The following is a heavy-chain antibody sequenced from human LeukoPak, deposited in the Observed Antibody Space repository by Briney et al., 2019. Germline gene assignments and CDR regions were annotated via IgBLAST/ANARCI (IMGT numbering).Heavy chain of an antibody. D-gene: IGHD2-15*01. CDR3: AGGGERAPAGYCSGGSCYWPRGVAY. CDR1: GFTFSSYG. CDR2: ISGSGGST. J-gene: IGHJ4*02. Sequence: GGTLRLSCAASGFTFSSYGMSWVRQAPGKGLEWVSAISGSGGSTYYAGSVKGRFTISRDNSKNTLYLQMNSMRAEDTAVYYCAGGGERAPAGYCSGGSCYWPRGVAYWGQGTLVTVSS. V-gene: IGHV3-23*01.